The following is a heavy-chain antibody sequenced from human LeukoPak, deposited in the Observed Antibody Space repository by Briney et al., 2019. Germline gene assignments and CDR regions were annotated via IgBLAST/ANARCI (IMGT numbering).Heavy chain of an antibody. CDR1: GFTFSSYS. J-gene: IGHJ3*02. V-gene: IGHV3-21*01. CDR2: ISSSSSYI. D-gene: IGHD3-22*01. Sequence: GGSLRLSCAASGFTFSSYSMNWVRQAPGKGLEWVSSISSSSSYIYYADSVKGRFTISRDNAKNSLYLQMNSLRAEDTAVYYCTRVSDTDAFDIWGQGTMVTVSS. CDR3: TRVSDTDAFDI.